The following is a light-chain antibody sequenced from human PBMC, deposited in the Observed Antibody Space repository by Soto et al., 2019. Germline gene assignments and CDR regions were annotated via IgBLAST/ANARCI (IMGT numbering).Light chain of an antibody. J-gene: IGKJ1*01. Sequence: EIQMTQSPSFLSASAGDRVTIFCRASQSISNFLHWYQQKPGKAPKLRIYAASKLESGVPPRFGGIGSGTDFTLTISSLQPEDFATYYCQQSYRNPRTFGLGTREEIK. CDR2: AAS. V-gene: IGKV1-39*01. CDR1: QSISNF. CDR3: QQSYRNPRT.